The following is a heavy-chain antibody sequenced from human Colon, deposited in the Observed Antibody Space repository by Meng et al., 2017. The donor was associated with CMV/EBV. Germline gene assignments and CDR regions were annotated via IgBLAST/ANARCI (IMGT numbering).Heavy chain of an antibody. J-gene: IGHJ4*02. CDR1: GFSLGDYT. CDR3: ARAPYCTSTSCHGYDS. D-gene: IGHD2-2*01. Sequence: GESLKISCTASGFSLGDYTMTWVRQAPGKGLEWVGSIRTKPYGETTEYAASVKGRFTISRDDSKSVAYVQMSSLKREDTAVYYCARAPYCTSTSCHGYDSWGQGTLVTVSS. V-gene: IGHV3-49*04. CDR2: IRTKPYGETT.